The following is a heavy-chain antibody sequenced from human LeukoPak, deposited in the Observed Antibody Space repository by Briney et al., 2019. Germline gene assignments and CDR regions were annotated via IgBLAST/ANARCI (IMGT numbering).Heavy chain of an antibody. CDR2: IRYDGSNK. D-gene: IGHD3-10*01. J-gene: IGHJ4*02. CDR1: GFTFSSYG. CDR3: VTCPWGLLNDYYFDY. V-gene: IGHV3-30*02. Sequence: PGGSLRLSCAASGFTFSSYGMHWVRQAPGKGLEWVAFIRYDGSNKYYADSVKGRFTISRDNSKNTLYLQMNSLRAEDTAVYYCVTCPWGLLNDYYFDYWGQGTLVTVSS.